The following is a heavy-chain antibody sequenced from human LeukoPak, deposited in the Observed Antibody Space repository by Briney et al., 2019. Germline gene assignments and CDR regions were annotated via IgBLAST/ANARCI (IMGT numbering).Heavy chain of an antibody. Sequence: GGSLRLSCAASGFTFSSYTMNWVRQAPGKGLEWVSIISSGSSYIHYADSVKGRFTISRDNAKNSLYLQMNSLRAEDTAVYYCARGQWLNYWGQGTLVTVSS. V-gene: IGHV3-21*01. D-gene: IGHD6-19*01. J-gene: IGHJ4*02. CDR2: ISSGSSYI. CDR1: GFTFSSYT. CDR3: ARGQWLNY.